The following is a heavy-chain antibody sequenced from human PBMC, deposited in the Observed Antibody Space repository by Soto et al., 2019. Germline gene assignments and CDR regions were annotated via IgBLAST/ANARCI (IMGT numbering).Heavy chain of an antibody. D-gene: IGHD3-16*02. Sequence: SETLSLTCTASGGSISSGGYYWCWIRQHPWKGLEWIGYIYYSGSTYYNPSLKSRVTISVDTSKNQFSLKLSSVTAADTAVYYCARSLQNYYYGMDVWGQGXTVTVYS. V-gene: IGHV4-31*03. CDR2: IYYSGST. J-gene: IGHJ6*02. CDR3: ARSLQNYYYGMDV. CDR1: GGSISSGGYY.